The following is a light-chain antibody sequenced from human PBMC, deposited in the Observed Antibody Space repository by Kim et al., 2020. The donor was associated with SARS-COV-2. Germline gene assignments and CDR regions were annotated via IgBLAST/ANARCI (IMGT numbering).Light chain of an antibody. CDR3: QEYYSSPYT. J-gene: IGKJ2*01. V-gene: IGKV4-1*01. CDR2: WAS. CDR1: QSVLYSSNNKNY. Sequence: DIVMTQSPASLAVSLGERATINCKSSQSVLYSSNNKNYLAWYQQKPGQPPKLLISWASTRESGVPARFSGSGSGTTFTLTISSLQAEDVAVYYCQEYYSSPYTFGLGTKLEIK.